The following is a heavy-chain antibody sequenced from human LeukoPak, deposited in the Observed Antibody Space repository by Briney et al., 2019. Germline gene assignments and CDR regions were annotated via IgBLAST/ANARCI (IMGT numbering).Heavy chain of an antibody. CDR3: AKSPRVGATTRAFDI. J-gene: IGHJ3*02. Sequence: GGSLRLSCAASGFTFSGYEMNWVRQAPGKGLEWVSYISSSGSMKYYADSVKGRFTISRDNSKNTLYLQMNSLRAEDTAVYYCAKSPRVGATTRAFDIWGQGTMVTVSS. CDR2: ISSSGSMK. CDR1: GFTFSGYE. V-gene: IGHV3-48*03. D-gene: IGHD1-26*01.